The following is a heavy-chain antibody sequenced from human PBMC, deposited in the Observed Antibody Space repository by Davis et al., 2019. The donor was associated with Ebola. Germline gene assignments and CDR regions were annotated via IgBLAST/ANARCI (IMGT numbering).Heavy chain of an antibody. J-gene: IGHJ4*02. CDR3: ARSGGYCTNGECYTEYYFDY. Sequence: ASVKVSCKASGYTFTSYAMHWVRQAPGQRLEWMGWINAGNGNTNYSQKFQGRVTMTRDTSASTAYMEVSSLRSEDTAVYYCARSGGYCTNGECYTEYYFDYWGQGTLVTVSS. D-gene: IGHD2-8*01. V-gene: IGHV1-3*01. CDR2: INAGNGNT. CDR1: GYTFTSYA.